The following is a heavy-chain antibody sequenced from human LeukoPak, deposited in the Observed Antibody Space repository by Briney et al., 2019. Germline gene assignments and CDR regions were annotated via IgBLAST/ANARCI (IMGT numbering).Heavy chain of an antibody. CDR1: GFTFSDHY. J-gene: IGHJ4*02. Sequence: GGSLRLSRVVSGFTFSDHYMDWVRQAPGKGLEWVGRTRKNSNSYTTEYSASVTGRFTISRDDSKNALYLQMNSLKTEDTAVYYCARVALNRYDLDYWGQGTLVTVSS. V-gene: IGHV3-72*01. CDR3: ARVALNRYDLDY. CDR2: TRKNSNSYTT. D-gene: IGHD3-3*01.